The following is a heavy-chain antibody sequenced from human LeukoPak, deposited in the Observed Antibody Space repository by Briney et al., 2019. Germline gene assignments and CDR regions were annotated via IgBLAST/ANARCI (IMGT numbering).Heavy chain of an antibody. Sequence: PGGSLRLSCAASGFTFSGSAMHWVRQASGKGLEWVGRIRSKANSYATAYAASVKGRFTISRDESKNTAYLQMNSLKSEDTAVYYCTVTYYDFWSGYYPLDYWGQGTLVTVSS. CDR2: IRSKANSYAT. CDR1: GFTFSGSA. CDR3: TVTYYDFWSGYYPLDY. V-gene: IGHV3-73*01. D-gene: IGHD3-3*01. J-gene: IGHJ4*02.